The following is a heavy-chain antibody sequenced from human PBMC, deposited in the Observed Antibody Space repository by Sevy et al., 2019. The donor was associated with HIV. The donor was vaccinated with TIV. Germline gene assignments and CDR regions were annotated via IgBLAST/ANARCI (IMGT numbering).Heavy chain of an antibody. J-gene: IGHJ5*02. D-gene: IGHD6-13*01. CDR3: ARDVAEGPYSSTWYSNWLDP. CDR2: ISYDGSYK. V-gene: IGHV3-30*04. Sequence: GGSLRLSCAASGFTFNSYSMYWVRQAPGKGLEWLAVISYDGSYKYYADSVKGRFTISRDNSKNTLYLQMNSLRTEDTAVYYCARDVAEGPYSSTWYSNWLDPWGQGTQVTVSS. CDR1: GFTFNSYS.